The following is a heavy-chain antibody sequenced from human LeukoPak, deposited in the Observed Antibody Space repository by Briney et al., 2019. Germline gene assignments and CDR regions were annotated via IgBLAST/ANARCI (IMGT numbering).Heavy chain of an antibody. Sequence: GGSLRLSCAASGFTFSSYRMHWVRQAPGKGLVWVSRINERGSSTSYADSVKGRFTISRDNAKNTLYLQMNNLRADDTAVYYCAGGRLVATSKAVAIDYWGQGTLVTVSS. CDR2: INERGSST. J-gene: IGHJ4*02. CDR3: AGGRLVATSKAVAIDY. V-gene: IGHV3-74*01. CDR1: GFTFSSYR. D-gene: IGHD5-12*01.